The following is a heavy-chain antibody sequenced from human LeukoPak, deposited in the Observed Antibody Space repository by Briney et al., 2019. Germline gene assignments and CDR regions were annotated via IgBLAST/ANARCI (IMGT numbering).Heavy chain of an antibody. D-gene: IGHD6-6*01. CDR3: TRQYSSSSNWFDP. CDR2: IYPGDSDT. CDR1: GYSFISYW. Sequence: GESLKISCKGSGYSFISYWIGWVRQMPGKGLEWMGIIYPGDSDTRYSPSFQGQVTISADKSISTAYLQWSSLKASDTAMYYCTRQYSSSSNWFDPWGQGTLVTVSS. V-gene: IGHV5-51*01. J-gene: IGHJ5*02.